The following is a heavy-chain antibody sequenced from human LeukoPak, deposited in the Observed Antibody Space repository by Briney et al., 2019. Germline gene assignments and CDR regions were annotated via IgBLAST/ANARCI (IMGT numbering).Heavy chain of an antibody. J-gene: IGHJ4*02. V-gene: IGHV1-24*01. CDR1: GFILTEVS. CDR2: FDRENDET. CDR3: VADHYNNHGNFDF. D-gene: IGHD4-11*01. Sequence: ASVKLSCTVSGFILTEVSIHWLRQAPRKGPEWMGSFDRENDETIYSHNFQGRVAMTEDTSADTAYMELTSLRSDDTAVYYCVADHYNNHGNFDFWGQGTLVTVSP.